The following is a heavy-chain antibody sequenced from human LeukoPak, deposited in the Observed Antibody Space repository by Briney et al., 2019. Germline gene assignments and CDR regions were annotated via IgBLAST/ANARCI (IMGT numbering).Heavy chain of an antibody. Sequence: GGSLRLSCAASGFTVSSNYMSWVRQAPGKGLEWVSVIYSGGSTYYADSVKGRFTISRDNSKNTLYLQMNSLRAEDTAVYYCARDLESYYGSGSSWFDPWGQGTLVTVSS. CDR3: ARDLESYYGSGSSWFDP. CDR2: IYSGGST. J-gene: IGHJ5*02. V-gene: IGHV3-66*01. D-gene: IGHD3-10*01. CDR1: GFTVSSNY.